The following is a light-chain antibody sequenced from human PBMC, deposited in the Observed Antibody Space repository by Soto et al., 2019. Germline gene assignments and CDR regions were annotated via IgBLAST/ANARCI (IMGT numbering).Light chain of an antibody. V-gene: IGLV2-14*01. CDR2: EVS. J-gene: IGLJ2*01. Sequence: LTQPASVSGSPGQSITISCTGTSSDVGGYNYVSWYQQHPGKAPKLMIYEVSNRPSGVSNRFSGSKSGNTASLTISGLQAEDEADYYCSSYTSSSTLGVFGGGTKLTVL. CDR1: SSDVGGYNY. CDR3: SSYTSSSTLGV.